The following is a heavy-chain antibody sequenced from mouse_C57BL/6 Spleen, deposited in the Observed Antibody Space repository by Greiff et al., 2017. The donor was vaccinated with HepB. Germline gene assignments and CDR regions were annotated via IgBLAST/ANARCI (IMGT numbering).Heavy chain of an antibody. Sequence: QVQLQQSGAELVRPGSSVKLSCKASGYTFTSYWMHWVKQRPIQGLEWIGNIDPSDSETHYNQKFKDKAKLTVDKSSSTAYMQLSSLTSEDSAVYYWAKEYGSPFAYWGQGTLVTVSA. CDR1: GYTFTSYW. J-gene: IGHJ3*01. CDR2: IDPSDSET. V-gene: IGHV1-52*01. CDR3: AKEYGSPFAY. D-gene: IGHD2-10*02.